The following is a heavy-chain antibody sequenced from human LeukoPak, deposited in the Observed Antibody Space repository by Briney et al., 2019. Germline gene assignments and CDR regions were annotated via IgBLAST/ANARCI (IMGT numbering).Heavy chain of an antibody. Sequence: GGSLRLSCAASGFTFSDHYMSWIRQAPGKGLEWVSYISSSGSTIYYADSVKGRFTISRDNAKNSLYLQMNSLRAEDTAVYYCARDVKRYYDFWSGYNYYNYYMDVWGKGTTVTVSS. D-gene: IGHD3-3*01. CDR3: ARDVKRYYDFWSGYNYYNYYMDV. V-gene: IGHV3-11*04. J-gene: IGHJ6*03. CDR1: GFTFSDHY. CDR2: ISSSGSTI.